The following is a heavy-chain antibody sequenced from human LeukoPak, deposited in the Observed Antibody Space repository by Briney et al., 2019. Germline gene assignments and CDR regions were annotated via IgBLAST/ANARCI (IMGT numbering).Heavy chain of an antibody. CDR2: IYYSGST. J-gene: IGHJ5*02. V-gene: IGHV4-59*01. Sequence: PSETLSLTCTVSGGSFSSFSWSWIRQPPGKGLEWIGYIYYSGSTNYNPSLKSRVTMSVDTSKDHLSLKLNSVTAADTAVYYCARGGRTVASNWFDPWGQGTLVTVS. CDR3: ARGGRTVASNWFDP. CDR1: GGSFSSFS. D-gene: IGHD6-19*01.